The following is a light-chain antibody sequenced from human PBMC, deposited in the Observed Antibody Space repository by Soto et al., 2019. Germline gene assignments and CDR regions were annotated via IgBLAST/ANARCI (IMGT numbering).Light chain of an antibody. J-gene: IGKJ2*01. V-gene: IGKV3-15*01. CDR2: DAS. CDR1: QSVNSD. Sequence: EIVMTQSPATLSVSPGERVTLSCGASQSVNSDLAWYQQTPGQAPRPLIYDASTRAAGVPARFSGSGSGTEFTLTISSLQSEDFALYYCQQYSQWPLYTFGQGTKVDI. CDR3: QQYSQWPLYT.